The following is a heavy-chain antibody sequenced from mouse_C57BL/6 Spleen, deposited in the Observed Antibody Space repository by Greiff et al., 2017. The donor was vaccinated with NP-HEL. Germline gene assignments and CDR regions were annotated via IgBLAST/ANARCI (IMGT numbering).Heavy chain of an antibody. Sequence: QVQLKQSGAELVKPGASVKISCKASGYAFSSYWMNWVKQRPGKGLEWIGQIYPGDGDTNYNGKFKGKATLTADKSSSTAYMQLSSLTSEDSAVYFCARRGYYGSPHYFDYWGQGTTLTVSS. CDR2: IYPGDGDT. J-gene: IGHJ2*01. CDR3: ARRGYYGSPHYFDY. D-gene: IGHD1-1*01. V-gene: IGHV1-80*01. CDR1: GYAFSSYW.